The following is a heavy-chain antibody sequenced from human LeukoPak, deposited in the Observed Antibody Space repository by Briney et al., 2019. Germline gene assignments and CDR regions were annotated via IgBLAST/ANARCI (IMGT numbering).Heavy chain of an antibody. J-gene: IGHJ4*02. Sequence: SETLSLTCSVSVGFTTYDYWNWIRQPAGKAPEWIGRIHTTGSTNYNPSPKSRLTMTLDKSKKQFSLKVTSMTAADTALYYCARGGGNRHFDSWGQGILVTVSS. D-gene: IGHD2-15*01. CDR3: ARGGGNRHFDS. CDR1: VGFTTYDY. CDR2: IHTTGST. V-gene: IGHV4-4*07.